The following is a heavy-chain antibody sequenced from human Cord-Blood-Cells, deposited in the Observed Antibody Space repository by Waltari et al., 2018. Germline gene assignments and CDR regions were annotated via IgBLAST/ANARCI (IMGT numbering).Heavy chain of an antibody. J-gene: IGHJ4*02. CDR1: GYTFTGYD. Sequence: QVQLVQSGAEVKKPGASVKVTCKAAGYTFTGYDMHWVRQAPGQGLEWMGWINPHSGGTNYAQRFQGRVTMTRDTSISTAYMELSRLRSDDTAVYYCARSYCSGGSCYYFDYWGQGTLVTVSS. D-gene: IGHD2-15*01. CDR3: ARSYCSGGSCYYFDY. CDR2: INPHSGGT. V-gene: IGHV1-2*02.